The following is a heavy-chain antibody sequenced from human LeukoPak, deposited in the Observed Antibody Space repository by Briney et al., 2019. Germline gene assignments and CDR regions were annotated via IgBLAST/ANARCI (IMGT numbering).Heavy chain of an antibody. V-gene: IGHV3-48*03. Sequence: GGSLRLSCAASGFTFSSYEMNWVRQAPGKGLEWVSYIDTSGTNIYYAGSVKGRFTVSSDNAKNSLYLQMNSLRAEDTGIYYCARETINCGGDCYDYWGQGALVTVSS. D-gene: IGHD2-21*01. CDR1: GFTFSSYE. CDR2: IDTSGTNI. CDR3: ARETINCGGDCYDY. J-gene: IGHJ4*02.